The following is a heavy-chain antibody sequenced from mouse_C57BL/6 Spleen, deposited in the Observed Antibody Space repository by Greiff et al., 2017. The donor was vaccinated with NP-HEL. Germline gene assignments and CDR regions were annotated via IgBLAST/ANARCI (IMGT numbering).Heavy chain of an antibody. Sequence: EVQLQQSGTVLARPGASVKMSCKTSGYTFTSYWMHWVKQRPGQGLEWIGAIYPGNSDTSYNQKFKGKAKLTAVTSASTAYMELSSLTNEDSAVYYCTRGYSNVYYYAMDYWGQGTSVTVSS. D-gene: IGHD2-5*01. J-gene: IGHJ4*01. CDR2: IYPGNSDT. CDR3: TRGYSNVYYYAMDY. V-gene: IGHV1-5*01. CDR1: GYTFTSYW.